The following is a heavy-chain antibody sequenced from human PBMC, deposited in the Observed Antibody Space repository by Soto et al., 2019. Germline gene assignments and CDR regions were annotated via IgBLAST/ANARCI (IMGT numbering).Heavy chain of an antibody. CDR1: GYTFTSYY. V-gene: IGHV1-46*01. J-gene: IGHJ3*02. Sequence: ASVKVSCKASGYTFTSYYMHWVRQAPGQGLEWMGIINPSGGSTSYAQKFQGRVTMTRDTSTSTVYMELSSLRSEDTAVYYCARDYSGSCSVPDALDIWGQGTMVTVSS. CDR3: ARDYSGSCSVPDALDI. D-gene: IGHD1-26*01. CDR2: INPSGGST.